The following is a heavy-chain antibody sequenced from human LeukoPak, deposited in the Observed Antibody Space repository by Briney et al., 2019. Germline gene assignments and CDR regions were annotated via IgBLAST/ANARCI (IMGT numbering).Heavy chain of an antibody. J-gene: IGHJ6*02. Sequence: PGRSLRLSCAASGFTFSSYGMHWVRQAPGKGLEWVAVISYDGSNKYYADSVKGRFTTSRDNSKNTLYLQMNSLRAEDTAVYYCAKDFTAMADYYYYGMDVWGQGTTVTVSS. CDR2: ISYDGSNK. V-gene: IGHV3-30*18. D-gene: IGHD5-18*01. CDR3: AKDFTAMADYYYYGMDV. CDR1: GFTFSSYG.